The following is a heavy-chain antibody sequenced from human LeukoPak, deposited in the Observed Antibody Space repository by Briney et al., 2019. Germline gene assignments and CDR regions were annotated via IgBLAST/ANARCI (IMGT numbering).Heavy chain of an antibody. CDR1: GGSFSGYY. J-gene: IGHJ4*02. CDR2: INHSGST. D-gene: IGHD1-26*01. CDR3: AREQVGGRQPVGFYY. V-gene: IGHV4-34*01. Sequence: PSETLSLTCAVYGGSFSGYYCSWIRQPPGKGLEWIGEINHSGSTNYNPSLKSRVTISVDTSKNQFSLKLSSVTAADTAVYYCAREQVGGRQPVGFYYWGQGTLVTVSS.